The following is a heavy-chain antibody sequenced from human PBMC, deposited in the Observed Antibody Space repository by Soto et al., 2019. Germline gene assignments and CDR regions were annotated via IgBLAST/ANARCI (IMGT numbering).Heavy chain of an antibody. V-gene: IGHV1-18*01. CDR3: ARYLALFIAASGPQGDY. D-gene: IGHD6-13*01. Sequence: QVQLVQSGAEVKKPGASVKVSCKASGYTFTSYGISWVRQAPGQGLEWMGWISAYNGHTNYAQKLQGRVTMTTDTSTNTAYMELTSLRPYDTPVYYYARYLALFIAASGPQGDYLAQGTLVTVSS. CDR2: ISAYNGHT. CDR1: GYTFTSYG. J-gene: IGHJ4*02.